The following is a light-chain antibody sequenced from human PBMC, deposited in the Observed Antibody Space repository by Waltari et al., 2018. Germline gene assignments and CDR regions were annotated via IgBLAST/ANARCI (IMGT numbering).Light chain of an antibody. Sequence: QSALTQPASVSGSPGQSITISCTGTSSDVGSYKLVSWYQQHPGKAPRLMVYADSNRPSGCSNRFSGSKSGNTASLTISGLQAEDEAAYYCCSYAGSSTVKFGEETYLTVL. CDR1: SSDVGSYKL. CDR2: ADS. V-gene: IGLV2-23*01. J-gene: IGLJ2*01. CDR3: CSYAGSSTVK.